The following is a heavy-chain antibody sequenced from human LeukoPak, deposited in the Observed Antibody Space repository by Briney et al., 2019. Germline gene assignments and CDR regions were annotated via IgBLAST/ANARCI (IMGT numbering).Heavy chain of an antibody. CDR2: IYTSGST. Sequence: SETLSLTCTVSGGSISSYYWSWIRQPAGKGLEWIGRIYTSGSTNYNPSLKSRVTMSVDTSKNQFSLKLSSVTAADTAVYYCARGSQDYSNSYYMDVWGKGTTVTVSS. D-gene: IGHD4-11*01. J-gene: IGHJ6*03. V-gene: IGHV4-4*07. CDR3: ARGSQDYSNSYYMDV. CDR1: GGSISSYY.